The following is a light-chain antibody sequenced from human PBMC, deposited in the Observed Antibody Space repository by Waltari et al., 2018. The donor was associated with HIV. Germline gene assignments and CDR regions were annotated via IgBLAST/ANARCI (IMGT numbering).Light chain of an antibody. Sequence: EVVLTQSPATLSLSPGERVTLSCRASQNIWRYLAWYQQKPGQAPMLLIYDGSNRATGIPASFSGSGSGTDFTLTISSLEPEDFAVYYCQQRTNWHTFGQGTKLEI. CDR1: QNIWRY. CDR3: QQRTNWHT. V-gene: IGKV3-11*01. CDR2: DGS. J-gene: IGKJ2*01.